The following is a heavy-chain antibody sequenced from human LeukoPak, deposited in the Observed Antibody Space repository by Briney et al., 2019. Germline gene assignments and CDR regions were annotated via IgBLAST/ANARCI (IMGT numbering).Heavy chain of an antibody. CDR3: ARGGGSSS. Sequence: RTGGSLRLTCAASGFGFSNFWMSWVRQAPGKGLEWVANIKPDGSATNYVDSVKGRFTISRDNAKNSLDLQMNSLRAEDTAVYYCARGGGSSSWGQGTLVTVSS. D-gene: IGHD6-6*01. V-gene: IGHV3-7*04. CDR1: GFGFSNFW. CDR2: IKPDGSAT. J-gene: IGHJ5*02.